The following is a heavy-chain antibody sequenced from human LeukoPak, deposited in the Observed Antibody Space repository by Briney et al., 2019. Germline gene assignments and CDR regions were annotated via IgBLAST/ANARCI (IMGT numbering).Heavy chain of an antibody. J-gene: IGHJ5*01. CDR1: GFTFSSYW. D-gene: IGHD6-13*01. V-gene: IGHV3-7*01. Sequence: GSLRLSCAASGFTFSSYWMTWVRPAPGKGLEWVANIKGDGGEKYYVHSVKGRFTISRDNAKDSLYLQMDSLRAEDTALYYCASERPSSSWYDFWGQGTLVTVSS. CDR2: IKGDGGEK. CDR3: ASERPSSSWYDF.